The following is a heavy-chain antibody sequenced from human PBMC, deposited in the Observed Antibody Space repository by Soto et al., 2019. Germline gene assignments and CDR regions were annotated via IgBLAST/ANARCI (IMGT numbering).Heavy chain of an antibody. CDR3: ALGSSGWYNAFDI. D-gene: IGHD6-19*01. Sequence: PSETLSLTCAVYGGSFSGYYWSWIRQPPGKGLEWIGEINHSGSTNYNPSLKSRVTISVDTSKNQFSLKLSSVTAADTALYYCALGSSGWYNAFDIWGQGTMVTVSS. V-gene: IGHV4-34*01. CDR1: GGSFSGYY. CDR2: INHSGST. J-gene: IGHJ3*02.